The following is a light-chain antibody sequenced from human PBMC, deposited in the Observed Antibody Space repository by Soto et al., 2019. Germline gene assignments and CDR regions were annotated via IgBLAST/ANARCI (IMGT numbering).Light chain of an antibody. J-gene: IGKJ1*01. CDR1: QAIATD. Sequence: AIQLNPCRSSLPSTIGNTVTVTYRACQAIATDVGWYQQKPGKAPELLIYGASGLRGGVPSRFSGSGSVRDFTLTISSLQPEDFATYYCLQDYDWPRTFGQGTKVDIK. CDR2: GAS. CDR3: LQDYDWPRT. V-gene: IGKV1-6*02.